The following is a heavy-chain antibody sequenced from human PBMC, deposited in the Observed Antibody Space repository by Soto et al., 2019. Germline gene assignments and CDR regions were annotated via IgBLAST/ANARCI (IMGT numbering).Heavy chain of an antibody. CDR1: GATFSTYP. Sequence: QVHLVQSGAVVKKPGSSMTVSCKTSGATFSTYPITWVRQAPGQGLEWMGRTIPILAITDYAQKFQGRVTNTADRSTTPTYMELTSLKFEDTAVYYCARGGDGSGSESVFDVWGKGTMVTVSS. CDR2: TIPILAIT. V-gene: IGHV1-69*02. J-gene: IGHJ3*01. CDR3: ARGGDGSGSESVFDV. D-gene: IGHD3-22*01.